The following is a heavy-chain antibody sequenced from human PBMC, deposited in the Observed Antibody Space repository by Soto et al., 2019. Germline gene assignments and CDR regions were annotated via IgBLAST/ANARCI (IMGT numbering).Heavy chain of an antibody. CDR2: ISAYNGNT. CDR1: GYTFTSYG. V-gene: IGHV1-18*04. J-gene: IGHJ4*02. Sequence: ASVNVSCKASGYTFTSYGISWVRQAPGQGLEWMGWISAYNGNTNYAQKLQGRVTMTTDTSTSTAYMELRSLRSDDTAVYYCARAEGYYDSTFFSNWGQGTLVTVSS. CDR3: ARAEGYYDSTFFSN. D-gene: IGHD3-3*01.